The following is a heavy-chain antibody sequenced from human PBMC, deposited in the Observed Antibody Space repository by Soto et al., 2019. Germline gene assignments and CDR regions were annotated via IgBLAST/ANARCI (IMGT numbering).Heavy chain of an antibody. Sequence: QVQLVQSGAEVKKPGSSVMVSCKASGGTFSSYAISWVRQAPGQGLEWMGGIIPIFGTANYAQKFQGRVTITADESTSTAYMELSSLRSEDTAVYYCARITMVRGVTHNWFDPWGQGTLVTVSS. V-gene: IGHV1-69*01. CDR2: IIPIFGTA. D-gene: IGHD3-10*01. CDR1: GGTFSSYA. J-gene: IGHJ5*02. CDR3: ARITMVRGVTHNWFDP.